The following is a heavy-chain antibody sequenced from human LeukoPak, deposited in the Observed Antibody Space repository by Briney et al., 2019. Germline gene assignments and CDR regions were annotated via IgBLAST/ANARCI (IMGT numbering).Heavy chain of an antibody. Sequence: GGSLRLSCAASGFTFSSYAMSWVRQAPGKGLEWVSAISGSGGSTYYADSVKGRFTISRDNSKNTLYLQMNSLRAEDTAVYYCAKQGGGGYYGSGSSFFDYWGQGTLVTVSS. CDR3: AKQGGGGYYGSGSSFFDY. CDR2: ISGSGGST. CDR1: GFTFSSYA. V-gene: IGHV3-23*01. J-gene: IGHJ4*02. D-gene: IGHD3-10*01.